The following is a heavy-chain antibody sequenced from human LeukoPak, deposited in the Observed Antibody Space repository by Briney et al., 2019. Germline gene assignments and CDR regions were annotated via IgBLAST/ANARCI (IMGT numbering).Heavy chain of an antibody. Sequence: GGPLRLSCAASGFTFSSYWMSWVRQAPGKGLEWVANINQDGSQKYYVDSVKGRFTISRDNAKNSLHLQMNSLRAEDTAVYYCASEYSSSSHYFDYWGQGTLVTVSS. V-gene: IGHV3-7*01. CDR3: ASEYSSSSHYFDY. D-gene: IGHD6-6*01. CDR1: GFTFSSYW. CDR2: INQDGSQK. J-gene: IGHJ4*02.